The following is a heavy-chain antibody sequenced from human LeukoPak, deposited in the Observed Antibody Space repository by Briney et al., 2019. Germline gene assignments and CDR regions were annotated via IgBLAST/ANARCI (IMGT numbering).Heavy chain of an antibody. CDR2: TSGTT. Sequence: PSETLSLTCTVSGGSISPYYCSWIRQPAGKGLEWIGRTSGTTNYNPSLKSRLTMSIDTSKSQFSLKLSSVTAADTAVYYCARDVGSGWFNYWGQGTLVTVSS. J-gene: IGHJ4*02. CDR3: ARDVGSGWFNY. V-gene: IGHV4-4*07. D-gene: IGHD6-19*01. CDR1: GGSISPYY.